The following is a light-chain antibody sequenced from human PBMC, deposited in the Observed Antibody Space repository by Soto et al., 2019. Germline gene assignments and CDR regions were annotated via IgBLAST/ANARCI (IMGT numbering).Light chain of an antibody. Sequence: QSVLTQPASVSGSPGQSITISCTGTSSDVGGYNYVSWYQHHPGKAPKLMIYDVTNRPSGVSNRFSGSKSGNTASLSISGLQAEDEADYYCSSYARNRDMLFGGGTQLTVL. J-gene: IGLJ2*01. CDR1: SSDVGGYNY. CDR3: SSYARNRDML. V-gene: IGLV2-14*03. CDR2: DVT.